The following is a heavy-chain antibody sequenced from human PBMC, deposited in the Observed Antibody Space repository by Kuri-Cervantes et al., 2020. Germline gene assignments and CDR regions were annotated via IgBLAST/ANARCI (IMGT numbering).Heavy chain of an antibody. Sequence: GESLKISCAASGFTFSYHAMHWVRQAPGKGLEWVVVMSYDGTNKYYADSVKGRFTISRDNSKNSLYLQMNSLRAEDTAVYYCARARGYCTNGVCSPFDYWGQGTLVTVSS. V-gene: IGHV3-30-3*01. CDR1: GFTFSYHA. CDR2: MSYDGTNK. J-gene: IGHJ4*02. CDR3: ARARGYCTNGVCSPFDY. D-gene: IGHD2-8*01.